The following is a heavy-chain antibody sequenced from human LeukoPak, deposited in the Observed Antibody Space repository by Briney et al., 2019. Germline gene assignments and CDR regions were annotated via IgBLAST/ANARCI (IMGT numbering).Heavy chain of an antibody. Sequence: PPETLSLTCTASGGSISSYYWSWIRQPPGKGLEWIGYIYYSGSTNYNPSLKSRVTISVDTSKNQFSLKLSSVTAADTAVYYCARAYDFWSGYPYNWFDPWGQGTLVTVSS. D-gene: IGHD3-3*01. V-gene: IGHV4-59*01. CDR2: IYYSGST. CDR1: GGSISSYY. J-gene: IGHJ5*02. CDR3: ARAYDFWSGYPYNWFDP.